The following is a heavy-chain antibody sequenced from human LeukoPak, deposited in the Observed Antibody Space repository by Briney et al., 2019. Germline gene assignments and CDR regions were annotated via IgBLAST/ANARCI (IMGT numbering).Heavy chain of an antibody. V-gene: IGHV3-23*01. CDR2: ISGSGGST. CDR1: GFTFSSYA. D-gene: IGHD2-21*01. J-gene: IGHJ4*02. Sequence: QAGGSLRLSCAASGFTFSSYAMSWVRQAPGEGLEWVSAISGSGGSTYYVDSVKGRFTISRDNFKNTVYLQMNSLRAEDTAVYYCAKGSAAVRPYYFDSWGQGTLVTVSS. CDR3: AKGSAAVRPYYFDS.